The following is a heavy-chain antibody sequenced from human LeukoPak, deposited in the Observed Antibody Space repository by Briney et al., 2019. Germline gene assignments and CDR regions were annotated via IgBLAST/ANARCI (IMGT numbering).Heavy chain of an antibody. CDR2: IRTDIGNT. Sequence: ASVKVSCKASGYTVNNYGISLVRRAPGQGLEWMGWIRTDIGNTNYTEKLQDRVTMTTDTSTSTAYMELRGLRSDDTAVYYCARAFVGPARCLDYWGQGTLVTVSS. J-gene: IGHJ4*02. CDR3: ARAFVGPARCLDY. D-gene: IGHD2-15*01. CDR1: GYTVNNYG. V-gene: IGHV1-18*01.